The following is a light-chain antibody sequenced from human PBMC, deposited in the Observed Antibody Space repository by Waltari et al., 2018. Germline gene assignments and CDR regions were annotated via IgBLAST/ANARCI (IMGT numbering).Light chain of an antibody. CDR2: RND. Sequence: QSVVTQPPSASETPGQRVTISCSGSGSNVGRNYVTWYQQVPGTAPKVVIYRNDRRPSGVPDRFSGSKSGTSASLAISGLQAEDEADYYCSSYTSSSILFGGGTKLTVL. J-gene: IGLJ2*01. V-gene: IGLV1-44*01. CDR3: SSYTSSSIL. CDR1: GSNVGRNY.